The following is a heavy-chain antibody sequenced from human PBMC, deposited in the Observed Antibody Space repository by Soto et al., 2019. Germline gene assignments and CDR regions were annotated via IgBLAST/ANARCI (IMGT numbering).Heavy chain of an antibody. D-gene: IGHD6-6*01. CDR3: PLRKVDY. Sequence: PGESLKISCKGSGYSFAKYWISWVRQKPGKGLEWMGRIDPTDSYTDYSPSFQGHVTISTDKSITTAYLQWSSLYMGGQFIAPRPLRKVDYWGQGALVTVSS. J-gene: IGHJ4*02. CDR2: IDPTDSYT. CDR1: GYSFAKYW. V-gene: IGHV5-10-1*01.